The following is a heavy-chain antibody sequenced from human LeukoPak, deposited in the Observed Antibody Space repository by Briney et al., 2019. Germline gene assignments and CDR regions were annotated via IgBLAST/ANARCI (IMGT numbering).Heavy chain of an antibody. CDR2: ISYDGSNK. D-gene: IGHD6-6*01. Sequence: GRSLRLSCAASGFTFSTYAMPWVRQAPGKGLEGVAVISYDGSNKYYADSVKGRFTISRDNSKNTLYLQMNSLRAEDTAVYYCAKDFGTIAAPTFDIWGQGTMVTVSS. CDR3: AKDFGTIAAPTFDI. CDR1: GFTFSTYA. V-gene: IGHV3-30-3*01. J-gene: IGHJ3*02.